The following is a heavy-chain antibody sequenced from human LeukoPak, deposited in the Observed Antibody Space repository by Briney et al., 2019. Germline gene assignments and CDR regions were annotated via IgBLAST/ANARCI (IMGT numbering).Heavy chain of an antibody. CDR3: AKDPRGYSC. Sequence: GGSLRLSCAASGFTFSSDAMTWVRQAPGKGLEWVSAITGGGVSTYYADSVKGRFTISRDNSKNTLYLLMNSLRAEDTAVYYCAKDPRGYSCWGQGTLVTVSS. J-gene: IGHJ4*02. V-gene: IGHV3-23*01. CDR1: GFTFSSDA. D-gene: IGHD5-18*01. CDR2: ITGGGVST.